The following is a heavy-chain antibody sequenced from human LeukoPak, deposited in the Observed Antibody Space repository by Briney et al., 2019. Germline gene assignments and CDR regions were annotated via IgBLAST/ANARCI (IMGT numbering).Heavy chain of an antibody. CDR3: AKDPRIEQWLYGMDV. J-gene: IGHJ6*04. CDR1: GFTFSAYG. Sequence: GGSLRLSCAASGFTFSAYGMHWVRQAPGKGLEWVAVISYDGSNNYYADSVKGRFTISRDNSKNTLYLQMNSLRAEDTAVYYCAKDPRIEQWLYGMDVWGKGTTVTVSS. V-gene: IGHV3-33*05. CDR2: ISYDGSNN. D-gene: IGHD6-19*01.